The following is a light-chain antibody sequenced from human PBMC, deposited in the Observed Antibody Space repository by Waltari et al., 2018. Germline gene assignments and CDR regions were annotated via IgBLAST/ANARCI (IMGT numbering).Light chain of an antibody. CDR1: QSVNSN. CDR2: AAS. CDR3: QQYNNWPPGS. V-gene: IGKV3-15*01. J-gene: IGKJ3*01. Sequence: EIVMTQSPATLSVSPGERATLSCRASQSVNSNLAWYQQKPDQAPRLLISAASTMATGIPARFSGSGSGTEFTLTISSLQSEDFAVYYCQQYNNWPPGSFGPGTKVDIK.